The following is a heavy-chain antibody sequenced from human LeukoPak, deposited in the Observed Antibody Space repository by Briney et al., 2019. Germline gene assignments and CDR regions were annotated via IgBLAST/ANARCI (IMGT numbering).Heavy chain of an antibody. V-gene: IGHV4-34*01. Sequence: PSETLSLTCAVYGGSFSGYYWSWIRQPPGKGLEWIGEINHSGSTNYNPSLKSRVTISVDTSKNQFSLKLSSVTAADTAVYYCASQGTYYDFWSGRIYPNDAFDIWGQGTMVTVSS. CDR2: INHSGST. J-gene: IGHJ3*02. CDR1: GGSFSGYY. D-gene: IGHD3-3*01. CDR3: ASQGTYYDFWSGRIYPNDAFDI.